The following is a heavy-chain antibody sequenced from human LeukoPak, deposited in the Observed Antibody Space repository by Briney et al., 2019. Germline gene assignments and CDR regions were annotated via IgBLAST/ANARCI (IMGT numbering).Heavy chain of an antibody. V-gene: IGHV3-74*01. CDR3: ARDSLFDY. Sequence: GGSLRLSYAASGFTFSSYWMYWVRQAPGKGLVWVSRISTDGSSTSYADSVKGRFTISRDNAKNTLYLQMNSLRAEDTAMYYCARDSLFDYWGQGTLVTVSS. CDR1: GFTFSSYW. J-gene: IGHJ4*02. CDR2: ISTDGSST.